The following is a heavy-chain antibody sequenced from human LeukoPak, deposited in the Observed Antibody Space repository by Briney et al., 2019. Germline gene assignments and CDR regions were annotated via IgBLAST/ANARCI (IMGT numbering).Heavy chain of an antibody. CDR2: IYYSGST. D-gene: IGHD4-17*01. Sequence: PSEILSLTCTVSGGSISSGGYYWSWIRQHPGKGLEWIGYIYYSGSTYYNPSLKSRVTISVDTSKNQFSLKLSSVTAADTAVYYCASLYGDPYYYYGMDVWGQGTTVTVSS. CDR1: GGSISSGGYY. J-gene: IGHJ6*02. CDR3: ASLYGDPYYYYGMDV. V-gene: IGHV4-31*03.